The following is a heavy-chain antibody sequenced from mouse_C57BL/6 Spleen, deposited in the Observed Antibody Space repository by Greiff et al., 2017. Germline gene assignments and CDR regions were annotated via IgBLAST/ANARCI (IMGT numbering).Heavy chain of an antibody. CDR1: GSTFTSYW. D-gene: IGHD2-3*01. V-gene: IGHV1-53*01. Sequence: QVQLQQPGTELVKPGASVKLSCKASGSTFTSYWMHWVNQRPGQGLEWVGNINPSNGGTNYNEKFKSKATLTVDKSSSTAYMQLSSLTSEDSAVYYCARADGYYPYYYAMDYWGQGTSVTVSS. CDR3: ARADGYYPYYYAMDY. CDR2: INPSNGGT. J-gene: IGHJ4*01.